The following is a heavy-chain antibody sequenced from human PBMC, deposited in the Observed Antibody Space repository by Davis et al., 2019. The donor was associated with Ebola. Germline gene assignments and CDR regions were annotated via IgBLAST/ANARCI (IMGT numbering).Heavy chain of an antibody. D-gene: IGHD5-18*01. V-gene: IGHV4-4*02. CDR1: GGSISSSNW. Sequence: PGGSLRLSCAVSGGSISSSNWWSWVRQPPGKGLEWIGEIYHSGSTNYNPSLKSRVTISVDKSKNQFSLKLSSVTAADTAVYYCARGSSYGPLEFDYWGQGTLVTVSS. CDR2: IYHSGST. J-gene: IGHJ4*02. CDR3: ARGSSYGPLEFDY.